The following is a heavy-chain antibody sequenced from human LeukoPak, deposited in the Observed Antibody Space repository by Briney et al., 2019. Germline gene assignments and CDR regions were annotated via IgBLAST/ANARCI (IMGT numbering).Heavy chain of an antibody. CDR1: GGSISTYF. CDR2: IYYSGST. CDR3: ARNVARRSRPWYFDL. V-gene: IGHV4-59*12. Sequence: SEILSLTCTVSGGSISTYFWSWIRQPPGEGLEWIGYIYYSGSTNYNPSLKSRVTISLDTSKNQFSLKLSSVTAADTAVYYCARNVARRSRPWYFDLWGRGTLVTVSS. J-gene: IGHJ2*01. D-gene: IGHD1-1*01.